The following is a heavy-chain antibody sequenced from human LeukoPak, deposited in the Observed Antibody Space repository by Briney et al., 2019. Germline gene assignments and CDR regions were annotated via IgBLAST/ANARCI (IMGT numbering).Heavy chain of an antibody. Sequence: GGSLRLSCGASGLTFSTSAMSWVRQAPGKGLERVSGISGSGVTTYYADSVKGRFTISRDNSENTVYLQMDSLRAEDTALYYCAKMGSAPYYDHFDYFDYWGQGTLVTVSS. CDR1: GLTFSTSA. D-gene: IGHD3-10*01. V-gene: IGHV3-23*01. CDR3: AKMGSAPYYDHFDYFDY. CDR2: ISGSGVTT. J-gene: IGHJ4*02.